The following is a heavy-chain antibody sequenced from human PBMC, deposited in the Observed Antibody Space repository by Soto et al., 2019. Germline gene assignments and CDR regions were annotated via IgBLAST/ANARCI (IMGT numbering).Heavy chain of an antibody. Sequence: QVQLVQSGVEVKKPGSSVKVSCKASGGTFSSYAISWVRQAPGQGLEWMGGIIPIFGTANYAQKFQGRVTITADESTSTAYMERSSLRSEDTAVYYCASLYNWNEVDYWGQGTLVTVSS. CDR2: IIPIFGTA. J-gene: IGHJ4*02. D-gene: IGHD1-20*01. CDR3: ASLYNWNEVDY. CDR1: GGTFSSYA. V-gene: IGHV1-69*01.